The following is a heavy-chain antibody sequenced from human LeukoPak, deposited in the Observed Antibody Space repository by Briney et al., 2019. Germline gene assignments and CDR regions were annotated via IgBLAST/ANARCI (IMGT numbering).Heavy chain of an antibody. J-gene: IGHJ5*02. CDR2: INSDGSSI. CDR1: GFTFSRSW. CDR3: ARVNDILTGYYLGGAFDP. V-gene: IGHV3-74*01. D-gene: IGHD3-9*01. Sequence: GGSLKLSCEASGFTFSRSWMHWVRQAPGKGLEWVSRINSDGSSIRYTDSVKGRFTISRDNAKNTLYLQMNSLRAEDTAVYYCARVNDILTGYYLGGAFDPWGQGTLVTVSS.